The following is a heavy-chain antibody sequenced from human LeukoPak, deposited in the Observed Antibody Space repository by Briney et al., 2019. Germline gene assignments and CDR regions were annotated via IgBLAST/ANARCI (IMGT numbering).Heavy chain of an antibody. V-gene: IGHV4-39*07. J-gene: IGHJ5*02. CDR3: ARGGSSWYVHWFDP. Sequence: SETLSLTCTVSGGSTSSSSYYWGWIRQPPGKGLEWIGSIYYSGRTYYNPSLKSRVSMSIDTSKNQFSLKLSSVTAADTAVYYCARGGSSWYVHWFDPWGQGTLVTVSS. D-gene: IGHD6-13*01. CDR2: IYYSGRT. CDR1: GGSTSSSSYY.